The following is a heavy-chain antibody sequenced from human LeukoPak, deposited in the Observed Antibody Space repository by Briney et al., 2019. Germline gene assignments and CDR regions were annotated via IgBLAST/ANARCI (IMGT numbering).Heavy chain of an antibody. CDR1: GGTFSSYA. D-gene: IGHD3-22*01. V-gene: IGHV1-69*13. CDR3: ARGGNYDSSGYPGY. J-gene: IGHJ4*02. CDR2: IIPIFGTA. Sequence: SVKVSCKASGGTFSSYAISWVRQAPGQGLEWMGGIIPIFGTANYAQKFQGRVTITADEPTSTAYMELSSLRSEDTAVYYCARGGNYDSSGYPGYWGQGTLVTVSS.